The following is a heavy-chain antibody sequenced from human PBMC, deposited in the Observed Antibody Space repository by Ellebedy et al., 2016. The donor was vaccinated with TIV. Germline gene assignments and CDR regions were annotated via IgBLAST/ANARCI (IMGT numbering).Heavy chain of an antibody. CDR1: GFIFSDYY. Sequence: GGSLRLSCAASGFIFSDYYMIWIRQAPGKGLEWVSYISNSGSTIYYADSVKGRFTISRDNTKNSLSLQMNSLRVEDTAVYYCARDARFIDQQHNWFDPWGQGTLVTVSS. CDR3: ARDARFIDQQHNWFDP. V-gene: IGHV3-11*01. D-gene: IGHD2-2*01. J-gene: IGHJ5*02. CDR2: ISNSGSTI.